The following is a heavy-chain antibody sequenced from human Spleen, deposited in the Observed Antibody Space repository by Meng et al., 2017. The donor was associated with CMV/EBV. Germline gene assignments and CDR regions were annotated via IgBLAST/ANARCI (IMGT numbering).Heavy chain of an antibody. J-gene: IGHJ4*02. CDR3: ANGGSYYASRNPSGFDY. CDR1: FSLSNYD. V-gene: IGHV3-30*02. Sequence: FSLSNYDMHWVRQSPGKGLEWVALIRPDGGNKYYADSLKGRFTVSRDNSKSTLYLHMNSLRPEDTAVYYCANGGSYYASRNPSGFDYWGQGTLVTVSS. D-gene: IGHD3-10*01. CDR2: IRPDGGNK.